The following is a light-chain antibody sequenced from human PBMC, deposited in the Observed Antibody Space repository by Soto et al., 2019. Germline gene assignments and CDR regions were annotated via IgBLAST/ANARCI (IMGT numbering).Light chain of an antibody. CDR3: QRSYGSPPWT. Sequence: IQVTQYPSSLSASVGDRVTITCRQSQTISIFLNWYQQKPGKAPKLLIYGASTLQSGVPPRFSGSGSGTDFTLTISRLQPEDFATYYCQRSYGSPPWTFGQVTMVDIK. J-gene: IGKJ1*01. V-gene: IGKV1-39*01. CDR2: GAS. CDR1: QTISIF.